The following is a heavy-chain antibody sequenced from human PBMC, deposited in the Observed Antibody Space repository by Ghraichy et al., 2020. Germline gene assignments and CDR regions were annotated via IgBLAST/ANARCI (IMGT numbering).Heavy chain of an antibody. CDR3: ARVYSSSPPDY. D-gene: IGHD6-13*01. CDR2: IWYDGSNK. Sequence: GGSLRLTCAASGFTFSSYGMHWVRQAPGKGLEWVAVIWYDGSNKYYADSVKGRFTISRDNSKNTLYLQMNSLRAEDTAVYYCARVYSSSPPDYWGQGTLVTVSS. CDR1: GFTFSSYG. V-gene: IGHV3-33*01. J-gene: IGHJ4*02.